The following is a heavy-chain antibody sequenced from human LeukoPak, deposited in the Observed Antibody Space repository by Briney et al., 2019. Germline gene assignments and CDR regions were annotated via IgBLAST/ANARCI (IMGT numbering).Heavy chain of an antibody. CDR2: ISGSGGST. CDR1: GFTFSSYA. CDR3: ARGVSPPYCSGGSCYSGWFDP. V-gene: IGHV3-23*01. Sequence: GGSLRLXCAASGFTFSSYAMSWVRQAPGKGLEWVSAISGSGGSTYYADSVKGRFTISRDNSKNTLYLQMNSLRAEDTAVYYCARGVSPPYCSGGSCYSGWFDPWGQGTLVTVSS. D-gene: IGHD2-15*01. J-gene: IGHJ5*02.